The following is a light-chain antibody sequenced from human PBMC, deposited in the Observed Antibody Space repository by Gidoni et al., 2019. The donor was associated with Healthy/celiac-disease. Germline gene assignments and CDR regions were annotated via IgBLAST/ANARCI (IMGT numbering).Light chain of an antibody. J-gene: IGLJ1*01. CDR3: SSYTSRSNYV. V-gene: IGLV2-14*01. CDR1: SSDVGGYNY. Sequence: QSALTQPASVSGSPGQSITISCTGTSSDVGGYNYVSWYQQHPGKAPKLMIYDVSNRPSGVSKRFSGSKSGKTAALTSSGLQAEDEAEYYCSSYTSRSNYVFGSGTKVTVL. CDR2: DVS.